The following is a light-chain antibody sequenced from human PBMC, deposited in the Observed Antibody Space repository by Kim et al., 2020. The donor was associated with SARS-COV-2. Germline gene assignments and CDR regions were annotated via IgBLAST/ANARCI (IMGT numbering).Light chain of an antibody. Sequence: GQSVTISCSGRDSNIGSNYVYWYQQFPGTAPKLLVYRNNQRPAGVADRFSASKSGTSASLAISGLRSEDEADYYCTSWDDTLKSWVFGGGTKLTVL. CDR1: DSNIGSNY. CDR2: RNN. J-gene: IGLJ3*02. V-gene: IGLV1-47*01. CDR3: TSWDDTLKSWV.